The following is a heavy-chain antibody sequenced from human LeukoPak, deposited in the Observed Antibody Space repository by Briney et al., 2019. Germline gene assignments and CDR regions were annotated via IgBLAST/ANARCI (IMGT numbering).Heavy chain of an antibody. CDR2: IYPDDSDT. J-gene: IGHJ4*02. V-gene: IGHV5-51*01. D-gene: IGHD2-15*01. Sequence: GESLKISFKGSGYSFISYWIGWVRQMPGKGLEWMGIIYPDDSDTRYSPSFQGQVTISADKSISTAYLQWSSLKASDTAMYYCARHRKDIGFDSWGQGTLVTVSS. CDR3: ARHRKDIGFDS. CDR1: GYSFISYW.